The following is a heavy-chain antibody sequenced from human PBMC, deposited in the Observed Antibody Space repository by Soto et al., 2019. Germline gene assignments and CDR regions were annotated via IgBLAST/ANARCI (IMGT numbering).Heavy chain of an antibody. J-gene: IGHJ4*02. D-gene: IGHD5-12*01. Sequence: SVKVSRKTSGGTISNAIITWVRQAPGQGLEWMGSIIPLFDIANYAQKFQGRVTITADKSTSTAYMELNSLRSEDTAVYYCARDSPIGSTFSGYDAIDYWGQGTLVTVSS. CDR2: IIPLFDIA. V-gene: IGHV1-69*04. CDR1: GGTISNAI. CDR3: ARDSPIGSTFSGYDAIDY.